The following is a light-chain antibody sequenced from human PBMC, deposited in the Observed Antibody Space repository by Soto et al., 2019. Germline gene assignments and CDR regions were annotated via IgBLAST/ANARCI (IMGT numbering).Light chain of an antibody. CDR3: QQYDGSPLYT. V-gene: IGKV3-20*01. Sequence: DIVLTQSPGVLSLSPGERATLSCRATERVDGRYLAWYQQKPGQAPRLLIYGANRRATGIPDRFSGSASGTDFTLTISRVEPEDFAVYYCQQYDGSPLYTFGQGTKLEIK. CDR1: ERVDGRY. J-gene: IGKJ2*01. CDR2: GAN.